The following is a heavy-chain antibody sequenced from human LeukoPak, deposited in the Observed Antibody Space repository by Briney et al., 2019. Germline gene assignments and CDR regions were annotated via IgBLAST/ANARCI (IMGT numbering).Heavy chain of an antibody. J-gene: IGHJ3*02. V-gene: IGHV4-59*01. D-gene: IGHD3-10*01. CDR2: IYYSGST. Sequence: PSETLSLTCTVSGGSISSYYWSWIRQPPGKGLELIGYIYYSGSTNYNPSLKSRVTISVDTSKNQFSLKLSSVTAADTAVYYCARVLVRGVIRYAFDIWGQGTMVTVSS. CDR1: GGSISSYY. CDR3: ARVLVRGVIRYAFDI.